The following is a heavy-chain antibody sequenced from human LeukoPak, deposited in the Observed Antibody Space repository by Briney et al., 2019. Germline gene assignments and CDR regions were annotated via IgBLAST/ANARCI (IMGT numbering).Heavy chain of an antibody. J-gene: IGHJ5*02. D-gene: IGHD3-22*01. Sequence: SETLSLTCTVSGGSISSSSYYWGWIRQPPGKGLEWIGYIYYSGSTNYNPSLKSRVTISVDTSKNQFSLKLSSVTAADTAVYYCARVTYYYDSSGYSWFDPWGQGTLVTVSS. CDR2: IYYSGST. CDR3: ARVTYYYDSSGYSWFDP. CDR1: GGSISSSSYY. V-gene: IGHV4-61*05.